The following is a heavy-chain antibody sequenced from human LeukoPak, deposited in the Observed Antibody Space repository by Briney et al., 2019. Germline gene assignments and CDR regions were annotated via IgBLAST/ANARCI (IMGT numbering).Heavy chain of an antibody. CDR3: ARDRAYCSGGSCYSSGYFDY. CDR2: IIPIFGTA. V-gene: IGHV1-69*05. J-gene: IGHJ4*02. Sequence: SVKVSCKASGGTFSSYAISWVRQAPGQGLEWMGGIIPIFGTANYGQKFQGRVTITTDESTSTAYMELSSLRSEDTAVYYCARDRAYCSGGSCYSSGYFDYWGQGTLVTVSS. CDR1: GGTFSSYA. D-gene: IGHD2-15*01.